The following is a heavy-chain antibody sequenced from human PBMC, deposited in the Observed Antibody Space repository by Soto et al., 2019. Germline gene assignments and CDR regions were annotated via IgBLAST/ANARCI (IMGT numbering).Heavy chain of an antibody. D-gene: IGHD5-18*01. CDR2: ISSSSSYI. CDR3: ASTVLKRGYSYAGYYMDV. Sequence: GGSLRLSCAASGFTFSSYSMNWVRQAPGKGLEWVSSISSSSSYIYYADSVKGRFTISRDNAKNSLYLQMNSLRAEDTAVYYWASTVLKRGYSYAGYYMDVWGKGTTVTVSS. CDR1: GFTFSSYS. J-gene: IGHJ6*03. V-gene: IGHV3-21*01.